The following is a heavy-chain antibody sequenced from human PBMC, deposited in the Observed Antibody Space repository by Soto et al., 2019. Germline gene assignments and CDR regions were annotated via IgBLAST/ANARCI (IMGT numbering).Heavy chain of an antibody. J-gene: IGHJ4*02. D-gene: IGHD6-19*01. CDR1: GFTFSSYG. CDR2: IWYDGSNK. Sequence: LRLSCAASGFTFSSYGMHWVRQAPGKGLEWVAVIWYDGSNKYYADSVKGRFTISRDNSKNTLYLQMNSLRAEDTAVYYCARDPTKYSSGWYYFDYWGQGTLVIVSS. V-gene: IGHV3-33*01. CDR3: ARDPTKYSSGWYYFDY.